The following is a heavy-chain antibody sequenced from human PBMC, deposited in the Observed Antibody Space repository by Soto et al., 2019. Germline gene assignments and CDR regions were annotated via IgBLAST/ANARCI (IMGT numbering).Heavy chain of an antibody. CDR3: ASPRVTGTKSDGMDV. D-gene: IGHD1-20*01. V-gene: IGHV1-69*06. CDR1: GGTFSSYA. Sequence: QVQLVQSGAEVKKPGSSVKVSCKASGGTFSSYAISWVRQAPGQGLEWMGGIIPIFGTANYAQKFQGRVTITADKSTSTAYMELSSLRSEDTSVYCGASPRVTGTKSDGMDVWGQGTTVTVSS. J-gene: IGHJ6*02. CDR2: IIPIFGTA.